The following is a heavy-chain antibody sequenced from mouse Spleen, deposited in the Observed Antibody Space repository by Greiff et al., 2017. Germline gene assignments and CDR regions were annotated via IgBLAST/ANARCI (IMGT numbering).Heavy chain of an antibody. CDR2: IWGDGST. V-gene: IGHV2-6-7*01. J-gene: IGHJ2*01. CDR3: ARAFYDGYYYYFDY. D-gene: IGHD2-3*01. CDR1: GFSLTGYG. Sequence: QVQLQQSGPGLVAPSQSLSITCTVSGFSLTGYGVNWVRQPPGKGLEWLGMIWGDGSTDYNSALKSRLSISKDNSKSQVFLKMNSLQTDDTARYYCARAFYDGYYYYFDYWGQGTTLTVSS.